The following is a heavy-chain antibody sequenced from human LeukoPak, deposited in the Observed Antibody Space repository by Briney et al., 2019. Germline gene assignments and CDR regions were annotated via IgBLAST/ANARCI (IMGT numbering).Heavy chain of an antibody. CDR3: MAESSSPWEGY. CDR1: GFRLSRHW. J-gene: IGHJ4*02. D-gene: IGHD6-6*01. CDR2: INEDGSVK. V-gene: IGHV3-7*01. Sequence: PGGSLRLSCADSGFRLSRHWMDCVRQAPGKGLEWVANINEDGSVKNYVDSVRGRFTVSRDNAKNSLYLQMNSLRGEDTAVYYCMAESSSPWEGYWGQGTLVTVSS.